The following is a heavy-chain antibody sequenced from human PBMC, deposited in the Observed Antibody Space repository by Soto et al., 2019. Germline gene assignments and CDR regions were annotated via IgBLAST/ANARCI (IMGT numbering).Heavy chain of an antibody. Sequence: KTGGSLRLSCAASGFTFSDYYMTWIRQAPGKGLEWISYISNAGGATSYADSVKGRFTISRDNAKNSLFLQMNNLRAEDTAVYYCARRGSTVTFTYWGQGTLVTVSS. CDR2: ISNAGGAT. D-gene: IGHD4-17*01. CDR3: ARRGSTVTFTY. V-gene: IGHV3-11*01. J-gene: IGHJ4*02. CDR1: GFTFSDYY.